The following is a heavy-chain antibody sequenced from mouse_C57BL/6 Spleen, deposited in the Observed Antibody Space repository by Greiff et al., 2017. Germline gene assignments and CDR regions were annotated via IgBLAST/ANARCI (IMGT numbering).Heavy chain of an antibody. CDR3: ARSSYSNPFDY. J-gene: IGHJ2*01. V-gene: IGHV1-69*01. D-gene: IGHD2-5*01. CDR1: GYTFTSYW. Sequence: VQLQQPGAELVMPGASVKLSCKASGYTFTSYWMHWVKQRPGQGLEWIGEIDPSDSYTNYNQKFKGKSNLTVNKSSSKAYMQLSSLTSKDSAVYYCARSSYSNPFDYWGQGTTLTVSS. CDR2: IDPSDSYT.